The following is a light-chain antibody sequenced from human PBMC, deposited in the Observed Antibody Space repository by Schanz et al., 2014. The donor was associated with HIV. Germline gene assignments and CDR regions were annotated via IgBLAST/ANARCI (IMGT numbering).Light chain of an antibody. J-gene: IGLJ2*01. CDR1: RSNLGAGYD. CDR3: AAWDVNLNGPV. CDR2: GNN. V-gene: IGLV1-40*01. Sequence: QSVLTQPPSVSGAPGQRVTISCTGTRSNLGAGYDVHWYQLRPGTAPKLLISGNNNRPSGVPDRFSGSKSGTSASLAISGLQSEDEADYYCAAWDVNLNGPVFGGGTKLTVL.